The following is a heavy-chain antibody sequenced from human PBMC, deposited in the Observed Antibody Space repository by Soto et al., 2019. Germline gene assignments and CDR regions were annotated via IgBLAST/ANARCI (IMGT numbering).Heavy chain of an antibody. CDR2: IYWNTEK. CDR1: GFSLTTGGLG. CDR3: AHRSVHSGMWFDH. J-gene: IGHJ5*02. D-gene: IGHD3-10*01. V-gene: IGHV2-5*01. Sequence: QITLKESGPTLVKPTQTLTLTCTFSGFSLTTGGLGVAWLRQPPGMALEWLADIYWNTEKNYSPYLSNRATITTDTSKTQLVLTITNMDPVDTGTYYCAHRSVHSGMWFDHWGQGILVTVSS.